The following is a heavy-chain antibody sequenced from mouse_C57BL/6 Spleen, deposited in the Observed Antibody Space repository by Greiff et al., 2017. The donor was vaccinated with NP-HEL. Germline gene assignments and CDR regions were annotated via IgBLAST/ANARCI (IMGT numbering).Heavy chain of an antibody. CDR2: IDPSDSYT. D-gene: IGHD2-1*01. V-gene: IGHV1-59*01. CDR3: ARGLWYPHWYFDV. CDR1: GYTFTSYW. J-gene: IGHJ1*03. Sequence: VQLQQPGAELVRPGTSVKLSCKASGYTFTSYWMHWVKQRPGQGLEWIGVIDPSDSYTNYNQKFKGKATLTVDTSSSTAYMQLSSLTSEDSAVYYCARGLWYPHWYFDVWGTGTTVTVSS.